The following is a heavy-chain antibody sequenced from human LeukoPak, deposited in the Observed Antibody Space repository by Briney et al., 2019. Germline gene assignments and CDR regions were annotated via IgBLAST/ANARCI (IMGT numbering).Heavy chain of an antibody. D-gene: IGHD6-19*01. CDR3: AKGFGSGLRYYFDY. Sequence: GGSLRLSCAASGFIFSSSEMNWVRQAPGKGLEWVSYISSSGGTIYYADSVRGRFTISRDNAKNSLDLQMNSLRAEDAAVYYCAKGFGSGLRYYFDYWGQGTLVTVSS. V-gene: IGHV3-48*03. CDR1: GFIFSSSE. CDR2: ISSSGGTI. J-gene: IGHJ4*02.